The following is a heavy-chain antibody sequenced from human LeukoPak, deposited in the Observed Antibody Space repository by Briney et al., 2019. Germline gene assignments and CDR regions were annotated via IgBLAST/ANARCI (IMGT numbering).Heavy chain of an antibody. V-gene: IGHV4-39*01. J-gene: IGHJ4*02. CDR3: ARQTNNWNDPNFDY. CDR2: IYYSGST. CDR1: GGSISSSSYY. Sequence: KPSETLSLTCTVSGGSISSSSYYWGWIRQPPGKGLEWIGSIYYSGSTYYNPSLKSRVTISVDTSKNQFSLKLSSVTAADTAVYYCARQTNNWNDPNFDYWGQGTLVTVSS. D-gene: IGHD1-20*01.